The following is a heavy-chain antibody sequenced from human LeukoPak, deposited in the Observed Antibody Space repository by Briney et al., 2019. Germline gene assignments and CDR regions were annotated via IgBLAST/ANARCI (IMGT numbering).Heavy chain of an antibody. CDR3: ARGLGATSDAFDT. V-gene: IGHV4-59*01. CDR2: IYYSGST. CDR1: GGSISSYY. J-gene: IGHJ3*02. D-gene: IGHD1-26*01. Sequence: PSETLSLTCTVSGGSISSYYWSWIRQPPGKGLEWIGYIYYSGSTNYNPSLKSRVTISVDTSKNQFSLKLSSVTAADTAVYYCARGLGATSDAFDTWGQGTMVTVSS.